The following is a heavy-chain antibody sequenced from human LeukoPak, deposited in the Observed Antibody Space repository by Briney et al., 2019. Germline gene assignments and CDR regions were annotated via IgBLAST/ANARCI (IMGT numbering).Heavy chain of an antibody. D-gene: IGHD3/OR15-3a*01. J-gene: IGHJ4*02. CDR1: GFTFSNAW. Sequence: GGSLRPSCAASGFTFSNAWMSWVRQAPGKGLEWVGRIKRKGDDGTIDYAAPVKGRLTISRDDSKNTLYLQMNSLESEDTAVYYCTAGTGRSDFDCWGQGTLVTASS. CDR3: TAGTGRSDFDC. V-gene: IGHV3-15*01. CDR2: IKRKGDDGTI.